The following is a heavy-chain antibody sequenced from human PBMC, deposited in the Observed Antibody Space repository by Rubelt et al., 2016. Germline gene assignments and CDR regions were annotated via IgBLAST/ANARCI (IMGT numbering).Heavy chain of an antibody. Sequence: QLQLQESGPGLVKPSETLSLTCIVSAGSIRSTSHYWGWIRQPPGKGLEWIGSIYYTGSTYYNPSLKSRVTISIDTPKNQFSLKLSSGTAADTAVDYCARVGGYSYGQGWFDPWGQGTLVTVSS. CDR2: IYYTGST. J-gene: IGHJ5*02. CDR3: ARVGGYSYGQGWFDP. CDR1: AGSIRSTSHY. D-gene: IGHD5-18*01. V-gene: IGHV4-39*07.